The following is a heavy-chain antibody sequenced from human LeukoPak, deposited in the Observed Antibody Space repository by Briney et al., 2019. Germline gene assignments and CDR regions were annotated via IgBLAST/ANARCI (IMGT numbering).Heavy chain of an antibody. CDR1: GFTFSSYG. V-gene: IGHV3-33*01. Sequence: QPGRSLRLSCAASGFTFSSYGMHWVRQAPGKGLEWVAVIWYDGSNKYYADSVKGRFTISRDNSKNTLYLQMNSLRAEDTAVYYCARDRVDTAMVGVLDYWGQGTLVTVSP. CDR3: ARDRVDTAMVGVLDY. J-gene: IGHJ4*02. CDR2: IWYDGSNK. D-gene: IGHD5-18*01.